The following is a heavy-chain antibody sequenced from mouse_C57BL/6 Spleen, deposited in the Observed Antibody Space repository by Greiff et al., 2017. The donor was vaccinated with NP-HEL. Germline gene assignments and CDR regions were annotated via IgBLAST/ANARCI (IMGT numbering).Heavy chain of an antibody. J-gene: IGHJ2*01. D-gene: IGHD1-1*01. CDR3: AREEDYYGSSLDY. V-gene: IGHV3-6*01. CDR2: ISYDGSN. Sequence: ESGPGLVKPSQSLSLTCSVTGYSITSGYYWNWIRQFPGNKLEWMGYISYDGSNNYNPSLKNRISITRDTSKNQFFLKLNSVTTEDTATYYCAREEDYYGSSLDYWGQGTTLTVSS. CDR1: GYSITSGYY.